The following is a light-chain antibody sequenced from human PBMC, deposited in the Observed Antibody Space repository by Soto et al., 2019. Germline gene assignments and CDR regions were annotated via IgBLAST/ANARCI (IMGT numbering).Light chain of an antibody. J-gene: IGKJ5*01. Sequence: MMMTQSPATLSVSPGERVTLSCRTSHSVNSHVAWYQQKPGQAPRLLLYGASTRATGIPVSFSGSGFGTEFTLTISSLQSEDFAVYYCQQYKTWPLLGQGTRLEIK. V-gene: IGKV3-15*01. CDR2: GAS. CDR1: HSVNSH. CDR3: QQYKTWPL.